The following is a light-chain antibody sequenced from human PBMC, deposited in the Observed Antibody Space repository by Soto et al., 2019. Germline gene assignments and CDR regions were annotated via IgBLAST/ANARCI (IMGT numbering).Light chain of an antibody. CDR2: FAS. Sequence: DIQMTQSPSPLSASVGDRVTITCRASQSISNFLNWFQQKPGKAPKLLISFASSLQSGVPSRFSGSGSGTDFTLTITSLQPEDFATYYCQQSYGAPITFGQGTRLEI. J-gene: IGKJ5*01. V-gene: IGKV1-39*01. CDR3: QQSYGAPIT. CDR1: QSISNF.